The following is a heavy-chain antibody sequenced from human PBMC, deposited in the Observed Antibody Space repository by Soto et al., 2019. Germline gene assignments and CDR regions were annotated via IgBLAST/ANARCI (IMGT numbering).Heavy chain of an antibody. Sequence: GGSLRLSCSASGFTFGAYCMTWVRQAPGKGLEWVSAISGSGGSTYYADSVKGRFTISRDNSKNTLYLQMNSLRAEDTAVYYCAKDKGNLYGSGSYLYHWGQGTLVTVSS. J-gene: IGHJ5*02. V-gene: IGHV3-23*01. CDR3: AKDKGNLYGSGSYLYH. D-gene: IGHD3-10*01. CDR1: GFTFGAYC. CDR2: ISGSGGST.